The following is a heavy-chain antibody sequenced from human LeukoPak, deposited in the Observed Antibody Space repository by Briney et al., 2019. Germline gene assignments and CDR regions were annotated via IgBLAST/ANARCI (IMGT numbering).Heavy chain of an antibody. D-gene: IGHD4-17*01. CDR2: INHSGST. CDR3: ACSYGDYAWFDP. Sequence: SETLSLTCAVYGGSFSGYYWSWIRQPPGKGLEWIGEINHSGSTNYNPSLKSRVTISVDTSKNQFSLKLSSVTAADTAVYYCACSYGDYAWFDPWGQGTLVTVSS. V-gene: IGHV4-34*01. J-gene: IGHJ5*02. CDR1: GGSFSGYY.